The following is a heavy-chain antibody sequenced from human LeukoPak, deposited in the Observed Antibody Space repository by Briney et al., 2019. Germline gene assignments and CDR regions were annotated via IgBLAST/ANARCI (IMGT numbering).Heavy chain of an antibody. CDR1: GGSFSGYY. Sequence: LSLTCAVYGGSFSGYYWSWIRQPPGKGLEWVSYISSSGSTIYYADSVKGRFTISRDNAKNSLYLQMNSLRAEDTAMYYCARDIRALWFGEPFDPWGQGTLVTVSS. J-gene: IGHJ5*01. CDR3: ARDIRALWFGEPFDP. CDR2: ISSSGSTI. V-gene: IGHV3-11*01. D-gene: IGHD3-10*01.